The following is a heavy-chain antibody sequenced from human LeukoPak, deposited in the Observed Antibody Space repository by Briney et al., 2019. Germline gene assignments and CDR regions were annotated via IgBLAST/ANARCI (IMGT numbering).Heavy chain of an antibody. J-gene: IGHJ4*02. D-gene: IGHD3-22*01. V-gene: IGHV3-49*04. CDR2: IRSKPYGGTT. CDR1: GFTFGDYG. CDR3: TRGDYYDSSGYYLLFDY. Sequence: PGGSLRLSCTASGFTFGDYGMRWVRQAPGEGLEWVGFIRSKPYGGTTEYAASVKGRFTISRDDSESIAYLQMNSLKTEDTAVYYCTRGDYYDSSGYYLLFDYWGQGTLVTVSS.